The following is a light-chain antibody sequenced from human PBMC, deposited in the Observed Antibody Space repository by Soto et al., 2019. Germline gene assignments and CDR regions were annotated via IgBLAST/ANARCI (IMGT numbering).Light chain of an antibody. CDR2: EVS. CDR1: SSDVGGYNY. CDR3: NSYAGSNNWV. J-gene: IGLJ3*02. V-gene: IGLV2-8*01. Sequence: QSVLTQPASVSGSPGQSITISCTGTSSDVGGYNYVSWYQQHPGKAPKLMIYEVSKRPSGVPDRFSGSTSGNTASLTVSGLQAEDEADYYCNSYAGSNNWVFGGGTKLTVL.